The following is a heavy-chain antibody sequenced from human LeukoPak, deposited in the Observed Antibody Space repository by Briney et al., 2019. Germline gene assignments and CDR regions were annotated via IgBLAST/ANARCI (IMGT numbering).Heavy chain of an antibody. J-gene: IGHJ4*02. Sequence: GGSLRLSCAASGFTFSSYAMSWVRQAPGKGLEWVSAISGSGGSTYYADSVKGRFTISRDNSKNMLYLQMNSLRAEDTAVYYCAKVTLITYYFDYWGQGTLVTVS. CDR1: GFTFSSYA. V-gene: IGHV3-23*01. D-gene: IGHD1-20*01. CDR3: AKVTLITYYFDY. CDR2: ISGSGGST.